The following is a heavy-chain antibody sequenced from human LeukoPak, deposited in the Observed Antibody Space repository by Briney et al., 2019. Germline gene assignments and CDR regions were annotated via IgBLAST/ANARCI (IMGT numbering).Heavy chain of an antibody. CDR3: ARGLSDVY. J-gene: IGHJ4*02. V-gene: IGHV4-34*01. CDR2: INHSGNT. Sequence: SETLSLTCSVNGGSFSGYYWTWIRQTPGKGLEWIGEINHSGNTNYNPSLQSRVTISLDTSTNQFSLKLTSVTAADTAVYYCARGLSDVYWGQGTLVTVFS. CDR1: GGSFSGYY.